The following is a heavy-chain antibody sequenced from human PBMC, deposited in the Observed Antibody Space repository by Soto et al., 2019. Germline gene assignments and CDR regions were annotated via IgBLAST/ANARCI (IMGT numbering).Heavy chain of an antibody. CDR2: IIPILGIA. CDR1: GGTFSSYT. V-gene: IGHV1-69*02. J-gene: IGHJ4*02. CDR3: ARVGSGGGRCSGGSCYSGRGIDY. D-gene: IGHD2-15*01. Sequence: QVQLVQSGAEVKKPGSSVKVSCKASGGTFSSYTISWVRQAPGQGLEWMGRIIPILGIANYAQKFQGRVTIAADKSTSTAYMELSSLRSEDTAVYYCARVGSGGGRCSGGSCYSGRGIDYWGQGTLVTVSS.